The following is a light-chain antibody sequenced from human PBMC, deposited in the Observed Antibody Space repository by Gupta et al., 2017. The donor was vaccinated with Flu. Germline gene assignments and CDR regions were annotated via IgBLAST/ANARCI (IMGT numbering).Light chain of an antibody. CDR1: STNIGDYNS. CDR2: EVS. CDR3: GSYISSSTPWV. V-gene: IGLV2-14*01. J-gene: IGLJ3*02. Sequence: SALTQPASVSGSPGESITFSCTGTSTNIGDYNSVSWYQQHPGKAPEVVVYEVSSRPAGVSNLFAGSKSGNTASLTISGLQAEDEADYYCGSYISSSTPWVFGGGTKLTVL.